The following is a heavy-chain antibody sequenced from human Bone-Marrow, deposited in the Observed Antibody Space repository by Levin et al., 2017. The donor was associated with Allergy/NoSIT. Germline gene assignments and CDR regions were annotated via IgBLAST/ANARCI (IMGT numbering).Heavy chain of an antibody. Sequence: PSETLSLTCTVSGGSISSSSYYWGWIRQPPGKGLEWIGSIYYSGSTYYNPSLKSRVTISVDTSKNQFSLKLSSVTAADTAVYYCARGPGILGGFDPWGQGTLVTVSS. D-gene: IGHD2-21*01. J-gene: IGHJ5*02. V-gene: IGHV4-39*07. CDR2: IYYSGST. CDR1: GGSISSSSYY. CDR3: ARGPGILGGFDP.